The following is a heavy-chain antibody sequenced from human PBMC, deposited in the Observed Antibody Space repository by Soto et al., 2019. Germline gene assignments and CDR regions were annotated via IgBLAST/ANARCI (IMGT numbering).Heavy chain of an antibody. CDR1: GCTFSSYA. Sequence: VKVSCKASGCTFSSYAISWVRQAPGQGLEWMGGIIPIFGTANYAQKFQGRVTITADESTSTAYMELSSLRSEDTAVYYCARDSGYSGYEADYYYYGMDVWGQGTTVTVSS. CDR2: IIPIFGTA. J-gene: IGHJ6*02. V-gene: IGHV1-69*13. CDR3: ARDSGYSGYEADYYYYGMDV. D-gene: IGHD5-12*01.